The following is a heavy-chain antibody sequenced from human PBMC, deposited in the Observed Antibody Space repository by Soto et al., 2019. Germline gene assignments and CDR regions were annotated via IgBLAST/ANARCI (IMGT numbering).Heavy chain of an antibody. J-gene: IGHJ4*02. CDR2: IYYSGST. CDR1: GGSISSGGYY. CDR3: ARGYSSSWPPHFDY. Sequence: SETLSLTCTVSGGSISSGGYYWSWIRQHPGKGLEWIGYIYYSGSTYYNPSLKSRVTISVDTSKNQFSLKLSSVTAADTAVYYCARGYSSSWPPHFDYWGQGTLVTVSS. D-gene: IGHD6-13*01. V-gene: IGHV4-31*03.